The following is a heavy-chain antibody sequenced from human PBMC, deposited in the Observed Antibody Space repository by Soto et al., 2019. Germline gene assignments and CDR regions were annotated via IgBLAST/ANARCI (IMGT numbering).Heavy chain of an antibody. D-gene: IGHD3-22*01. Sequence: QVKLVQSGTEVKKPGASIKVSCKASGYSFATSGMSWVRQAPGQGLEWMGWISAYNGNTNYDQNLQARFTMTTDTSTRTAYLEVRNLRSDDTAVYYCARAGQYCDASGYANWGQGTLVTVS. CDR2: ISAYNGNT. CDR3: ARAGQYCDASGYAN. CDR1: GYSFATSG. J-gene: IGHJ4*02. V-gene: IGHV1-18*01.